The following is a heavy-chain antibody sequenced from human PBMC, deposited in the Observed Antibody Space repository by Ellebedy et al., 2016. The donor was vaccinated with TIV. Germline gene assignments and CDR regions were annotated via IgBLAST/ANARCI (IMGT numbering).Heavy chain of an antibody. CDR2: ISFDGSNE. J-gene: IGHJ4*02. D-gene: IGHD3-10*01. Sequence: GESLKISCVASGSSFSSYVMHWVRQAPGKGLEWVAIISFDGSNEYYTDSVRGRFTISRDNSKNTLYLQMNSLTTEDTAVFYCATAGGSGSFDYWGQGTLVTVSS. CDR3: ATAGGSGSFDY. V-gene: IGHV3-30*04. CDR1: GSSFSSYV.